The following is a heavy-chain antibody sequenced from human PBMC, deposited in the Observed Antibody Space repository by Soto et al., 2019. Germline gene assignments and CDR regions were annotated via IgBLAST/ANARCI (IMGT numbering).Heavy chain of an antibody. J-gene: IGHJ4*02. V-gene: IGHV3-7*01. CDR3: ARDWGLADYYDSSGYMDY. Sequence: GGSLRLSCAASGFTFSSYWMSWVRQAPGKGLEWVANIKQDGSEKYYVDSVKGRFTISRDNAKNSLYLQMNSLRAEDMAVYYCARDWGLADYYDSSGYMDYWGQGTLVTVSS. D-gene: IGHD3-22*01. CDR1: GFTFSSYW. CDR2: IKQDGSEK.